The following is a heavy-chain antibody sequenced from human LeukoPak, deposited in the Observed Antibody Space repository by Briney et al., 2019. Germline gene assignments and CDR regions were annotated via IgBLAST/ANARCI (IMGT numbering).Heavy chain of an antibody. V-gene: IGHV4-39*07. CDR3: ARDGLGFDTSGFSR. CDR2: IYHSGST. Sequence: SETLFLTCTVSGGSISSSSYYWGWIRQAPGKGLEWIATIYHSGSTYYNPSLQSRVTISLDTSKNQFSLKLRSLTAADTAVYFCARDGLGFDTSGFSRWGQGTLVTVSS. D-gene: IGHD3-3*01. CDR1: GGSISSSSYY. J-gene: IGHJ4*02.